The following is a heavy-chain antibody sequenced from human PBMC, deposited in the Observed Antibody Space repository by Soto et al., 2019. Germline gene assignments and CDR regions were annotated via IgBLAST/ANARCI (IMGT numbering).Heavy chain of an antibody. CDR2: IYPGDSDT. V-gene: IGHV5-51*01. CDR1: GYSFTSYW. CDR3: GHSKVVETADAFDI. J-gene: IGHJ3*02. D-gene: IGHD3-22*01. Sequence: EVQLVQSGAEVKKPGESLKISCTGSGYSFTSYWIGWVRQMPGKGLEWMGIIYPGDSDTSYSPSCQGQVTISADKSISTAYLQWSSLKASDTDMYYCGHSKVVETADAFDIWGQGTMVTVSS.